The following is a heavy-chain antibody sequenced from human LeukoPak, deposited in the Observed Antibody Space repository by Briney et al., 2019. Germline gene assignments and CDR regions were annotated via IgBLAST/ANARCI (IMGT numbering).Heavy chain of an antibody. D-gene: IGHD1-26*01. V-gene: IGHV4-31*03. CDR3: ARVRATTPRNLDY. CDR2: NYYSGST. CDR1: GGSISSGGYY. Sequence: PSETLSLTCTVSGGSISSGGYYWSWIRQHLGKGLEWIGYNYYSGSTYYNPSLKSRVTISVDTSKNQFSLKLSSVTAADTAVYYCARVRATTPRNLDYWGQGTLVTVSS. J-gene: IGHJ4*02.